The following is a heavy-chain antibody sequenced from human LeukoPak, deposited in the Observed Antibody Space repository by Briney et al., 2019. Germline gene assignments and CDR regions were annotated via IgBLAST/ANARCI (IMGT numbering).Heavy chain of an antibody. CDR1: GYTFTSYG. CDR2: ISAYNGNT. D-gene: IGHD3-10*01. J-gene: IGHJ4*02. Sequence: GAAVKVSCKASGYTFTSYGISWVRQAPGQGLEWMGWISAYNGNTNYAQKLQGRVTMTTDTSTSTADMELRSLMSDDTAVYYCARVPSSGGSGSFDYWGQGTLVTVSS. V-gene: IGHV1-18*01. CDR3: ARVPSSGGSGSFDY.